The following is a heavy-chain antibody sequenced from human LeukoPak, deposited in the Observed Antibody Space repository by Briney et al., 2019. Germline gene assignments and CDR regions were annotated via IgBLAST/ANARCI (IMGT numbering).Heavy chain of an antibody. CDR2: IYPGDSDT. CDR3: ARQRKRDYYDSSGYNDAFDI. D-gene: IGHD3-22*01. Sequence: GESLKISCKGSGYSFTSYWIGWVRQMPGKGLEWMGIIYPGDSDTRYSPSFQGQVTISADKSISTAYLQWSSLKASDTAMYYCARQRKRDYYDSSGYNDAFDIWGQGTMVTVSS. CDR1: GYSFTSYW. V-gene: IGHV5-51*01. J-gene: IGHJ3*02.